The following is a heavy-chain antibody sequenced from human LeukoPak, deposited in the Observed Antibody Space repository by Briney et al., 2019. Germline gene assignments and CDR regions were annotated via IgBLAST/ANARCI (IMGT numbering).Heavy chain of an antibody. V-gene: IGHV3-74*01. J-gene: IGHJ3*02. CDR2: ISNDGTST. CDR1: GLTFSNYW. D-gene: IGHD6-19*01. CDR3: ARDIIADELGIAVAGNHAFDI. Sequence: GSLRLSCAVSGLTFSNYWMHWVHQAPGKGLVWVSRISNDGTSTSYADSVKGRFTISRDNAKNTLYLQMNSLRGEDTAVYYCARDIIADELGIAVAGNHAFDIWGQGTMVTVSS.